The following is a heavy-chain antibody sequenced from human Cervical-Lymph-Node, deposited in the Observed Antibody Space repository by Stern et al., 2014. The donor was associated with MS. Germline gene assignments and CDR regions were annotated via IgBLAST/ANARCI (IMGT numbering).Heavy chain of an antibody. CDR2: ISSSSSYI. CDR1: GFTFSSYG. V-gene: IGHV3-21*01. J-gene: IGHJ6*02. D-gene: IGHD3-10*01. CDR3: ARDRITMVRGVNYYGMDV. Sequence: VQLVESGGGLVKPGGSLRLSCAASGFTFSSYGMNWVRQAPGKGLEWVSSISSSSSYIYYADSVKGRFTISRDNAKNSLYLQMNSLRAEDTAVYYCARDRITMVRGVNYYGMDVWGQGTTVTVSS.